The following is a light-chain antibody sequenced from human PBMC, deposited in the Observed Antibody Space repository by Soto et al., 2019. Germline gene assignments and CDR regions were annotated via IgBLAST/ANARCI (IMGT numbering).Light chain of an antibody. CDR3: QQYNNWPIA. CDR2: GAS. V-gene: IGKV3-15*01. CDR1: ESVSNN. J-gene: IGKJ5*01. Sequence: EIVMTQSPATLSVSPGERATLSCRASESVSNNLAWYQQKPGQAPRLLIYGASTRATGVPARLSGSGSGTEFTLTISSLQSEDFAVYYCQQYNNWPIAFGQGTRLEIK.